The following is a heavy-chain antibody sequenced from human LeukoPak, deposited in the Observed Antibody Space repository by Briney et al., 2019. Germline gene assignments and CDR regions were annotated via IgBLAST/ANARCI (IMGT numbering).Heavy chain of an antibody. D-gene: IGHD3-9*01. CDR2: IYYSGST. CDR1: GGSISSYY. CDR3: ARRNDILTGSPSGYYYYGMDV. J-gene: IGHJ6*02. Sequence: PSETLSLTCPVSGGSISSYYWSWIRQPPGKGLEWIGYIYYSGSTNYNPSLKSRVTISVDTSKNQFSLKLSSVTAADTAVYYCARRNDILTGSPSGYYYYGMDVWGQGTTVTVSS. V-gene: IGHV4-59*01.